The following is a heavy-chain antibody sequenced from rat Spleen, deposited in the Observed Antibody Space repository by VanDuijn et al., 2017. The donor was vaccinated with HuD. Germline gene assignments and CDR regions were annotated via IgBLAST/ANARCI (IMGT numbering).Heavy chain of an antibody. V-gene: IGHV5-17*01. CDR3: ARHNSGYVMDA. CDR2: IIYDGSFT. Sequence: EVQLVESGGGLLQPGRSLKLSCAASGFTFSDYAMAWVRQAPKKGLEWVATIIYDGSFTYYRDSVKGRFTVSRDNTKSTLYLQMDSLRSEDTATYYCARHNSGYVMDAWGQGASVTVSS. J-gene: IGHJ4*01. D-gene: IGHD4-3*01. CDR1: GFTFSDYA.